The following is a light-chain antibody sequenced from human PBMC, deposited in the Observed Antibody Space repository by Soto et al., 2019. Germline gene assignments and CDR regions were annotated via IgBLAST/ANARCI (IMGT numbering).Light chain of an antibody. CDR1: QSVSSSY. Sequence: EIAMTQSPGTPSLSPGESAILSCTASQSVSSSYLAWYQQKPGQTPRLLIYGASSRATGIPDRFSGSGSGTDFTLTISRLEPEDFAVYYCQQYGDSLYTFGQGTKVYIK. J-gene: IGKJ2*01. CDR2: GAS. V-gene: IGKV3-20*01. CDR3: QQYGDSLYT.